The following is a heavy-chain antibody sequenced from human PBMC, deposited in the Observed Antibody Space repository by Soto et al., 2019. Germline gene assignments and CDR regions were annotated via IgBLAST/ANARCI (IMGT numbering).Heavy chain of an antibody. D-gene: IGHD4-17*01. CDR2: IWYDGSNK. CDR1: GFTFSSYG. J-gene: IGHJ4*02. V-gene: IGHV3-33*01. Sequence: PGGSLRLSCAASGFTFSSYGMHWVRQAPGKGLEWVAVIWYDGSNKYYADSVKGRFTISRDNSKNTLYLQMNSLRAEDTAVYYCARPIYGGNPTGFGFDYWGQGTLVTVSS. CDR3: ARPIYGGNPTGFGFDY.